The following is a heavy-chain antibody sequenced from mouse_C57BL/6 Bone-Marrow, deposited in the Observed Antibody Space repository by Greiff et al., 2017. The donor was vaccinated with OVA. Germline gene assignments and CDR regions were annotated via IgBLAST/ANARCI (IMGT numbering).Heavy chain of an antibody. CDR2: IHPNSGST. CDR1: GYTFTSYW. V-gene: IGHV1-64*01. J-gene: IGHJ2*01. Sequence: QVQLQQPGAELVKPGASVKLSCKASGYTFTSYWMHWVKQRPGQGLEWIGMIHPNSGSTNYNEKFKSKATLTVDKSSSTAYMQLSSLTSEDSAVYYCARMGLLWLRRGYWGQGTTLTVSS. CDR3: ARMGLLWLRRGY. D-gene: IGHD2-2*01.